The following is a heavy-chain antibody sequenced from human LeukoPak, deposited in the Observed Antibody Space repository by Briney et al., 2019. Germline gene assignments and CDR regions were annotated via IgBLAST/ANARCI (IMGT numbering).Heavy chain of an antibody. J-gene: IGHJ5*02. Sequence: PGGSLRLSCAASGFTFSSYGMHWVRQATGKGLEWVSAIGTAGDTYYPGSVKGRFTISRENAKNSLYLQMNSLRAGDTAVYYCARGGSYYDSNQFDPWGQGTLVTVSS. V-gene: IGHV3-13*01. D-gene: IGHD3-22*01. CDR1: GFTFSSYG. CDR3: ARGGSYYDSNQFDP. CDR2: IGTAGDT.